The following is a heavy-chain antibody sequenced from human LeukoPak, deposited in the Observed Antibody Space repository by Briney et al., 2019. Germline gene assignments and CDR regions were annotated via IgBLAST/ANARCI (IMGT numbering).Heavy chain of an antibody. CDR2: ISAYNGAT. CDR1: GYTFTSYG. Sequence: ASVKVSCKASGYTFTSYGMSGVRQAPGQGLEGMGWISAYNGATHYAQKLQGRVTMTTDTSTYTVYMEMRILRSDDTAVYYCARDGHRMYYYGSSDYRFDYCYQGTLATVSS. J-gene: IGHJ4*02. D-gene: IGHD3-22*01. CDR3: ARDGHRMYYYGSSDYRFDY. V-gene: IGHV1-18*01.